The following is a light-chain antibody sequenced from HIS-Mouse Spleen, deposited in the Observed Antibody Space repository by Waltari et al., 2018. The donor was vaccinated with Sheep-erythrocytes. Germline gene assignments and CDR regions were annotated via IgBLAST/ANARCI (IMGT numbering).Light chain of an antibody. V-gene: IGKV1-12*01. J-gene: IGKJ5*01. CDR3: QQANSFPIT. Sequence: DIQMTQSPSYVSASVGDRVTITCRASQGIRSWLVWYQQKPGKAPKLLIYAASSLKSGVPSRFSGSGSGTDFTLTISSLQPEDFATYYCQQANSFPITFGQGTRLEIK. CDR2: AAS. CDR1: QGIRSW.